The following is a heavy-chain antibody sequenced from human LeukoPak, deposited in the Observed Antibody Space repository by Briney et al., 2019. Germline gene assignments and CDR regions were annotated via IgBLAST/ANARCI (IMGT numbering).Heavy chain of an antibody. V-gene: IGHV5-51*01. CDR1: GYSFTSYW. CDR3: ARRRDGYPLLETFDY. CDR2: IYPGDSDT. D-gene: IGHD5-24*01. Sequence: GESLKISCKGSGYSFTSYWIGWVRQMPGKGLEWMGIIYPGDSDTRYSPSVQGQVTISADKSISTAYLQWSSLKASDTAMYYCARRRDGYPLLETFDYWGQGTLVTVSS. J-gene: IGHJ4*02.